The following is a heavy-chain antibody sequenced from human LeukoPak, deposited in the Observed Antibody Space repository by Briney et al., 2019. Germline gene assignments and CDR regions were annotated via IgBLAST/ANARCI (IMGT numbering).Heavy chain of an antibody. CDR1: GGSISSYY. Sequence: PSETLSLTCTVSGGSISSYYWSWIRQPPGKGLEWIGYIYYSGSTNYNPSLKSRVTISVDTSKNQFSLKLSSVTAADTAVYYCVGGGTYSSSSFDYWGQGTLVTVSS. V-gene: IGHV4-59*03. J-gene: IGHJ4*02. CDR2: IYYSGST. CDR3: VGGGTYSSSSFDY. D-gene: IGHD6-6*01.